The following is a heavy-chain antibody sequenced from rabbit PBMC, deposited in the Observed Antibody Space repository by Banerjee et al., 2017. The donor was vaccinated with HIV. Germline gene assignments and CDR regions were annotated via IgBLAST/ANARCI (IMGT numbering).Heavy chain of an antibody. V-gene: IGHV1S45*01. J-gene: IGHJ4*01. CDR3: ARGYLPYNHAFNL. D-gene: IGHD7-1*01. CDR2: IYSGSSHNS. CDR1: GFSFSSNYY. Sequence: QEQLEESGGGLVQPEGSLALTCTASGFSFSSNYYMCWVRQAPGKGLEWIACIYSGSSHNSHYANWAKGRFTISRSTSLNTVTLQMTSLTAADTATYFCARGYLPYNHAFNLWGPGTLVTVS.